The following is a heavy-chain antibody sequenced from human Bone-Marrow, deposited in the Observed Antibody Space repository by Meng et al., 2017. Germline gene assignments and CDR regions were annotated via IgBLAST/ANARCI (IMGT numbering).Heavy chain of an antibody. Sequence: GESLKISCASAGFTFSSYAMHGVHQAPGKGLEWVAVISYDGSNKYYEDSVKGRFTISRDNSKNTLYLQMNSLRAENTAVYYWARCKWEIRPTCFDYWGQGTLVTVSS. CDR3: ARCKWEIRPTCFDY. J-gene: IGHJ4*02. CDR1: GFTFSSYA. D-gene: IGHD1-26*01. CDR2: ISYDGSNK. V-gene: IGHV3-30*01.